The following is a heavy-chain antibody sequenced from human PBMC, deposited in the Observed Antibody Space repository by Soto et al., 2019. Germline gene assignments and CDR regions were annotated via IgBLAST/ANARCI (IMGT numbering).Heavy chain of an antibody. V-gene: IGHV4-61*01. J-gene: IGHJ5*02. CDR2: IYYSGST. CDR1: GGSVSSGSYY. CDR3: ARDKGWFDP. Sequence: PSETLSLTCTVSGGSVSSGSYYWSWIRQPPGKGLEWIGYIYYSGSTNYNPSLKSRVTISVDTSKNQFSLKLSSVTAADTAVYYCARDKGWFDPWGQVTLVTVSS.